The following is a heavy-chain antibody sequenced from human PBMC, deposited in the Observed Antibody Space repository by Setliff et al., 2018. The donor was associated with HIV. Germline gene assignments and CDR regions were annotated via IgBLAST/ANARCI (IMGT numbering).Heavy chain of an antibody. CDR2: IYTSGSA. CDR3: ARLSLSLVRGIINSGDRFFDY. D-gene: IGHD3-10*01. J-gene: IGHJ4*02. Sequence: SETLSLTCTVSGGSISSGSYYWSWIRQPAGGGLEWIGRIYTSGSADYNPSLKSRVTISLATSKNQFSLKLSSVTAADTAVYYCARLSLSLVRGIINSGDRFFDYWGQGSLVTVSS. CDR1: GGSISSGSYY. V-gene: IGHV4-61*02.